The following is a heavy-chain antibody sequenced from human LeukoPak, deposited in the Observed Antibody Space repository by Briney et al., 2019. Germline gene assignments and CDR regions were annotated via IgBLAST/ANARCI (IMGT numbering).Heavy chain of an antibody. Sequence: GGSLRLSCAASGFTFSSYEMNWVRQAPGKGLGWVSYISSSGSTIYYADSVKGRFTISRDNAKNSLYLQMNSLRAEDTAVYYCATLTGYSSSWYVRVRPEFDYWGQGTLVTVSS. CDR1: GFTFSSYE. CDR2: ISSSGSTI. CDR3: ATLTGYSSSWYVRVRPEFDY. J-gene: IGHJ4*02. V-gene: IGHV3-48*03. D-gene: IGHD6-13*01.